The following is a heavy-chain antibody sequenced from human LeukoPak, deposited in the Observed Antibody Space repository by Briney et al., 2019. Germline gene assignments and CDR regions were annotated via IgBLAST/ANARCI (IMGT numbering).Heavy chain of an antibody. CDR1: GGSFSGYY. V-gene: IGHV4-34*01. CDR3: ARGSAAAETTYYYFYMDV. J-gene: IGHJ6*03. Sequence: SETLSLTCAVYGGSFSGYYWSWTRQPPGKGLEWIGEINHSGSTNYNPSLKSRVTISVDTSKNQFSLKLSSVTAADTAVYYCARGSAAAETTYYYFYMDVWGKGTTVTVSS. CDR2: INHSGST. D-gene: IGHD6-13*01.